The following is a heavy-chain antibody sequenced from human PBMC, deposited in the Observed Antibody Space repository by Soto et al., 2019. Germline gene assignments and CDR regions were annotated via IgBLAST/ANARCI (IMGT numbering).Heavy chain of an antibody. J-gene: IGHJ4*02. D-gene: IGHD3-22*01. V-gene: IGHV1-69*01. CDR3: ATRHYDSSGSLRAPLGY. CDR1: GGTFSSYA. CDR2: IIPIFGTA. Sequence: QVQLVQSGAEVKKPGSSVKVSCKASGGTFSSYAISWVRQAPGQGLEWMGGIIPIFGTANYAQKFQGRVTISADESTSTAYMELSSLRSEDTAVYYCATRHYDSSGSLRAPLGYWGQGTLVTVSS.